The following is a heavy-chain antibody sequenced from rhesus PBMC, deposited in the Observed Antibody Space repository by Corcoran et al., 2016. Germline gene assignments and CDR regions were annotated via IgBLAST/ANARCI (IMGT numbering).Heavy chain of an antibody. Sequence: QVQLQESGPGLVKPSETLSLHCAVSGGSLSGGSDWSWISHPPGKGLEWLGFIYGSSGSTNYNPSLKNRVTISKDTSKNQCSLKLSSVTAADTAVYYCARRGYSYNYFDYWGQGVLVTVSS. V-gene: IGHV4-76*01. J-gene: IGHJ4*01. D-gene: IGHD5-12*01. CDR2: IYGSSGST. CDR1: GGSLSGGSD. CDR3: ARRGYSYNYFDY.